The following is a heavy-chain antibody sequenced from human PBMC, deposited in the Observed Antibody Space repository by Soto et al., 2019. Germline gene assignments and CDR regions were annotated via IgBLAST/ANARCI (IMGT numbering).Heavy chain of an antibody. D-gene: IGHD6-25*01. J-gene: IGHJ4*02. CDR3: ARGGSGGYYFDY. Sequence: WGSLRLSCAASGFTFSNYWMSWVRRAPGKGLEWVANIKEDGSEKYYVDSVKGRFTISRDNSKNTLYLQMNSLRAEDTAVYYCARGGSGGYYFDYWGQGTLVTVSS. CDR2: IKEDGSEK. CDR1: GFTFSNYW. V-gene: IGHV3-7*01.